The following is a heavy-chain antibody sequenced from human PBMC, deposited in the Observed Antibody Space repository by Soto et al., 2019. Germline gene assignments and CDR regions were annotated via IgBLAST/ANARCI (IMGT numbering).Heavy chain of an antibody. D-gene: IGHD2-15*01. J-gene: IGHJ6*02. CDR2: IIPIFGTA. CDR3: ARAEGWWQLTDYYYYGMDV. CDR1: GGTFSSYA. Sequence: QVQLVQSAAEVKKPGSSVKVSCKASGGTFSSYAISWVRQAPGQGLEWMGGIIPIFGTANYAQKFQGRVTITADESTSTAYMELSSLRSEDTAVYYCARAEGWWQLTDYYYYGMDVWGQGTTVTVSS. V-gene: IGHV1-69*01.